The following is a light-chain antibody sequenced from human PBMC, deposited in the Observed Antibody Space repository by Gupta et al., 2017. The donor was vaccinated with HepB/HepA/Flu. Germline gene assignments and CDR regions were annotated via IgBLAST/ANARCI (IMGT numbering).Light chain of an antibody. V-gene: IGLV1-40*01. CDR3: QSYDRSLSGDVV. CDR1: SSNIGAGYD. CDR2: GKS. Sequence: QSVPTQPPSVSGAPGQSVTISCTGSSSNIGAGYDVHWYQQLPGTAPKLLIYGKSNRPAGGPDRVSGSKSGTSAALAITGLRAEDEDDYYCQSYDRSLSGDVVFGGGTKLTVL. J-gene: IGLJ2*01.